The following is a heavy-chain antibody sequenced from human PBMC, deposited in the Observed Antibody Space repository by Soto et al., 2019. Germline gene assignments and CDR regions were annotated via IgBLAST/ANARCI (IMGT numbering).Heavy chain of an antibody. CDR1: GGSISSGGYS. V-gene: IGHV4-30-2*01. Sequence: PSETLSLTCAVSGGSISSGGYSWSWIRQPPGKGLEWIGYIYHSGSTYYNPSLKSRVTISVDRSKNQFSLKLSSVTAADRAVYSCVRVPDRLGQGTLFTVSS. CDR2: IYHSGST. D-gene: IGHD2-2*01. CDR3: VRVPDR. J-gene: IGHJ5*02.